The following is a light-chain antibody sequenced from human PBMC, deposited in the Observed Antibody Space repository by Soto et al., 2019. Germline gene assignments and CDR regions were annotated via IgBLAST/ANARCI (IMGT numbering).Light chain of an antibody. CDR2: DNN. CDR1: SSNIGNNY. CDR3: GTWDSSLSAGV. Sequence: QSVLTQPPSVSAARGQKFTISCSGSSSNIGNNYVSWYQQLPGTAPKLLIYDNNKRPSGIPDRFSGSKSGTSATLGITGLQTGDEADYYCGTWDSSLSAGVFCGGTKVTVL. V-gene: IGLV1-51*01. J-gene: IGLJ2*01.